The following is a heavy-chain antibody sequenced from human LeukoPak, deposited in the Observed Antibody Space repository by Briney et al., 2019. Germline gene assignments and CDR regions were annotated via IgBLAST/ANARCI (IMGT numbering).Heavy chain of an antibody. V-gene: IGHV1-18*01. D-gene: IGHD6-19*01. CDR1: GYTFTSYG. J-gene: IGHJ5*02. CDR3: ARAPGIAVAGPTRSWFDP. Sequence: ASVKVSCKASGYTFTSYGISWVRQAPGQGLEWMGWISAYNGNTNYAQKLQGRVTMTTDTSTSTAYMELRSLRSDDTAVYYCARAPGIAVAGPTRSWFDPWGQGTLVTVSS. CDR2: ISAYNGNT.